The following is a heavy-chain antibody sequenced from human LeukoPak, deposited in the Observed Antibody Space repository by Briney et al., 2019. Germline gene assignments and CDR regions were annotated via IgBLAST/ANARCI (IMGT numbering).Heavy chain of an antibody. CDR1: GFTFSNAL. Sequence: GGALRLSCAASGFTFSNALMSWVRQAPGKGLEWVGRIKSKSEGGTTDYAAPVEGRFTISRDDSKNTLYLQMNSLKTEDTDVYYCTTPGACSSTSCYSFYYYYGMAVWGKGTTVTVSS. V-gene: IGHV3-15*01. CDR2: IKSKSEGGTT. J-gene: IGHJ6*04. D-gene: IGHD2-2*01. CDR3: TTPGACSSTSCYSFYYYYGMAV.